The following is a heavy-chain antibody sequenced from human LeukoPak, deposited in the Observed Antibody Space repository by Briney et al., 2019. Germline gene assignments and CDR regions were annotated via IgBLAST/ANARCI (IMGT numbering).Heavy chain of an antibody. CDR1: GFTFSSYG. CDR2: ISYDGSNK. CDR3: ARDRGIGGYDLGGYYFDY. D-gene: IGHD5-12*01. V-gene: IGHV3-30*03. J-gene: IGHJ4*02. Sequence: PGGSLRLSCAASGFTFSSYGMHWVRQAPGKGLEWVAVISYDGSNKYYADSVKGRFTISRDNSKNTLYLQMNSLRAEDTAVYYCARDRGIGGYDLGGYYFDYWGQGTLVTVSS.